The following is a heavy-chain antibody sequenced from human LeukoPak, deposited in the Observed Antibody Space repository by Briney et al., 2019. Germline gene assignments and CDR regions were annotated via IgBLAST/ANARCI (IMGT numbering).Heavy chain of an antibody. V-gene: IGHV4-59*08. CDR3: ARHGSRYSSVFDY. Sequence: SETLSLIYTASGGSITGYYWSWIRQPPGKGLEWIGYLYYTGSTNYNPSLKSRVTISADMSKNQFSLKLRSMTAADTAVYYCARHGSRYSSVFDYWGQGTLVTVSS. CDR2: LYYTGST. D-gene: IGHD6-19*01. J-gene: IGHJ4*02. CDR1: GGSITGYY.